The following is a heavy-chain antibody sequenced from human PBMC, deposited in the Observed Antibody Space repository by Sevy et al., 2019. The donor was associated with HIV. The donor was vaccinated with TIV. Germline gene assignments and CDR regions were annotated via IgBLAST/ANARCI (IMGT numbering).Heavy chain of an antibody. CDR1: GGSITSVY. V-gene: IGHV4-59*08. J-gene: IGHJ4*02. CDR2: IDYNGHI. D-gene: IGHD1-26*01. Sequence: SETLSLTCTVSGGSITSVYWNWILQPPGKELEWIANIDYNGHINYNPSLKSRVTLSLDTSKNQFSLRLSSVTAADTAMYYCAGENAWGRGYSWGQGTLVTVSS. CDR3: AGENAWGRGYS.